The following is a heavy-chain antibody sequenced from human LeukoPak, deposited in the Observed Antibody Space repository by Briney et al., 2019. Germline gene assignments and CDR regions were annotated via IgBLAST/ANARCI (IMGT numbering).Heavy chain of an antibody. CDR2: IYTSGST. CDR3: ARGRGGTLSFDY. CDR1: GGSINSYY. J-gene: IGHJ4*02. V-gene: IGHV4-4*07. D-gene: IGHD4-23*01. Sequence: SETLSLTCTVSGGSINSYYWSWIRQPAGKGLEWIGRIYTSGSTNYNPSLKSRATMSVDTSKKQFSLKLSSVTAADTAVYYCARGRGGTLSFDYWGQGTLVTVSS.